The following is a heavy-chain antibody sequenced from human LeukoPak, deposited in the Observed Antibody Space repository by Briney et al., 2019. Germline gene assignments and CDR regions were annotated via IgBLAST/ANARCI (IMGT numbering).Heavy chain of an antibody. CDR1: GGSISSGTYY. D-gene: IGHD2-21*01. CDR3: ARGVYDRSILGDWFDP. Sequence: SQTLSLTCTVSGGSISSGTYYGNWVRPPAGKGLEWCAHIYSSGSSRYNPSLKSRVTISLDTSKNRFSLRLLSVTAADTAVYYCARGVYDRSILGDWFDPWGQGTLVTVTS. J-gene: IGHJ5*02. V-gene: IGHV4-61*09. CDR2: IYSSGSS.